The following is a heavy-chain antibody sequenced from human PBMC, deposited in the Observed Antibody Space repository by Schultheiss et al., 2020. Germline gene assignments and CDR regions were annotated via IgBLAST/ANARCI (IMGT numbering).Heavy chain of an antibody. V-gene: IGHV2-70*12. CDR3: AHSGWLHRGVYYFDY. CDR2: IDWDDDK. J-gene: IGHJ4*02. CDR1: GFSLSTSGMR. Sequence: SGPTLVKPTQTLTLTCTFSGFSLSTSGMRASWIRQPPGKALEWLARIDWDDDKFYSTSLKTRLTISKDTSKNQVVLTMTNMDPVDTATYYCAHSGWLHRGVYYFDYWGQGTLVTVSS. D-gene: IGHD5-12*01.